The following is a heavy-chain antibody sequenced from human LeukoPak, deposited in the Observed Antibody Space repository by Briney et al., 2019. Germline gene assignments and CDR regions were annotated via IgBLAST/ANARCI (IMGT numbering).Heavy chain of an antibody. D-gene: IGHD2-15*01. Sequence: SETLSLTCAVYGGSFSGYYWSWIRQPPGKGLEWIGEINHSGSTNYNPSLKSRVTISVDTSKNQFSLKLSSVTAADTAVYYCARRYCSGDSCSSGFDYWGQGTLVTVSS. J-gene: IGHJ4*02. CDR2: INHSGST. CDR1: GGSFSGYY. V-gene: IGHV4-34*01. CDR3: ARRYCSGDSCSSGFDY.